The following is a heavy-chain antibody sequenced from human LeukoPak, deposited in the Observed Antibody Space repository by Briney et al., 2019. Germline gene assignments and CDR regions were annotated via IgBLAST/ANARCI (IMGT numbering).Heavy chain of an antibody. CDR2: IRYDGSNK. CDR1: GFTFSSYG. CDR3: AKVGR. V-gene: IGHV3-30*02. J-gene: IGHJ4*02. Sequence: GGSLRLSCAASGFTFSSYGMHWVRQAPGKGLEWVAFIRYDGSNKYYADSVKGRFTISRDNSKNTLYLQMNGLRAEDTAVYYCAKVGRWGQGTLVTVSS.